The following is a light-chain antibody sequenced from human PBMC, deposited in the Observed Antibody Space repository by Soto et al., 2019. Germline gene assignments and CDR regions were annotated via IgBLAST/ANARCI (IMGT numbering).Light chain of an antibody. V-gene: IGKV1-9*01. J-gene: IGKJ5*01. CDR2: AAS. Sequence: DIQLTQSPSFLSASVGDRVTITCPASQGISNYLAWYQQKPGKAPKLLIYAASTLQSGVPSRFSGSGSGTEFTLTISTVQPEDFATYYCQQLNTYPRITFGQGTRLEIK. CDR1: QGISNY. CDR3: QQLNTYPRIT.